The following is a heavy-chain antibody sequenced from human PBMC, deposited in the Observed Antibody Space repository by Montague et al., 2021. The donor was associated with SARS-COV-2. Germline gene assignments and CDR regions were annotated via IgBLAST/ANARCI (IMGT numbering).Heavy chain of an antibody. CDR2: XXWXXXK. J-gene: IGHJ4*02. CDR3: AHSYGDYLFDY. V-gene: IGHV2-5*02. D-gene: IGHD4-17*01. Sequence: PALVKPTQTLTLTCTFSGFSLSTSGVGVGWIRQPPGKALEWLAXXXWXXXKPXSPSLKSRLTITKDNYKNQVVLTMTNMDPVDTATYYCAHSYGDYLFDYWGQGTLVTVSS. CDR1: GFSLSTSGVG.